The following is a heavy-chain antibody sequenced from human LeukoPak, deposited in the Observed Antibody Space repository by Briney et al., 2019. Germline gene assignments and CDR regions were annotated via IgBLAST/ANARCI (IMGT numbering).Heavy chain of an antibody. Sequence: PSETLSLTCAVSGGSISSGGYSWSWIRQPPGKGLEWIGYIYHSGSTYYIPSLKSRVTISVDRSKNQFSLKLSSVTAADTAVYYCARGSGPDAFDIWGQGTMVTVSS. CDR1: GGSISSGGYS. J-gene: IGHJ3*02. CDR2: IYHSGST. D-gene: IGHD1-26*01. CDR3: ARGSGPDAFDI. V-gene: IGHV4-30-2*01.